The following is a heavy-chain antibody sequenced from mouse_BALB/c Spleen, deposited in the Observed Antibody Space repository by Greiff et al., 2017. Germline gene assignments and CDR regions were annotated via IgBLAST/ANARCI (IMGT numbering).Heavy chain of an antibody. CDR3: ARGDYYGSSFAY. CDR2: IWSGGST. J-gene: IGHJ3*01. Sequence: QVQLKESGPGLVAPSQSLSITCTVSGFSLTSYGVHWVRQSPGKGLEWLGVIWSGGSTDYNAAFISRLSISKDNSKSQVFFKMNSLQANDTAIYYCARGDYYGSSFAYWGEGTLVTVSA. CDR1: GFSLTSYG. V-gene: IGHV2-2*02. D-gene: IGHD1-1*02.